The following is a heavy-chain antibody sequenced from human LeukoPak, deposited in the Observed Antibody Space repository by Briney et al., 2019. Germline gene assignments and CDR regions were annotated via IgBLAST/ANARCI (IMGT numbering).Heavy chain of an antibody. J-gene: IGHJ4*02. CDR1: GFSFAPYG. D-gene: IGHD2-15*01. V-gene: IGHV3-30*02. CDR3: ATDGGHFDIES. Sequence: GGSLRLSCATSGFSFAPYGMHWVRQAPGQGLEWVAIIRNDGTTTEYADSVKGRFTISRDNSKSTVYLQINSLRAEDTAVYYCATDGGHFDIESWGEGTLVSVSS. CDR2: IRNDGTTT.